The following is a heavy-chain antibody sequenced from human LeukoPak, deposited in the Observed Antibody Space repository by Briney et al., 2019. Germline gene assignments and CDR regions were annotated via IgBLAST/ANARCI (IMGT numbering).Heavy chain of an antibody. CDR2: IRYDGSNK. D-gene: IGHD1-1*01. J-gene: IGHJ4*02. Sequence: GGSLRLSCEASGFTFSSYGMHWVRQAPGKGLEWVAFIRYDGSNKYYADSVKGRFTISRDNSKNTLYLQMNSLRAEDTAVYYCAKDDRNSYDYWGQGTLVTVSS. CDR3: AKDDRNSYDY. CDR1: GFTFSSYG. V-gene: IGHV3-30*02.